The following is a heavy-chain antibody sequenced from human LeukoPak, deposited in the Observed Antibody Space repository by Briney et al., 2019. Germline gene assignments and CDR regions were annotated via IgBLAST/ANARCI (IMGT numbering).Heavy chain of an antibody. J-gene: IGHJ4*02. CDR2: IYGSVRATA. Sequence: PGGSLRLACAASGFSFSTYTMSWVRQTPGRGLEWVASIYGSVRATALHSEPVKGRFSISRDNSENTVYLQMDSLRAEDTAVYYCAKDKVPDDRWNFDYWGQGALVTVSS. CDR3: AKDKVPDDRWNFDY. CDR1: GFSFSTYT. D-gene: IGHD1-1*01. V-gene: IGHV3-23*01.